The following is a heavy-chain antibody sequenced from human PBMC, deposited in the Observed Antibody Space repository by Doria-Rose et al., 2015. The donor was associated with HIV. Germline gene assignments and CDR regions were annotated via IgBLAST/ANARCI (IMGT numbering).Heavy chain of an antibody. CDR1: GVSLSSPGMG. J-gene: IGHJ4*02. Sequence: ESGPVLVKPTGTLTLTCTVSGVSLSSPGMGVSWIRQPPGKALELLAITFSDDERSYKTSLKSRLTISRGTSKSQVVLTMTDMDPVDTATYYCARIKSSRWYHKYYFDFWGQGTLVIVSA. V-gene: IGHV2-26*01. CDR2: TFSDDER. D-gene: IGHD6-13*01. CDR3: ARIKSSRWYHKYYFDF.